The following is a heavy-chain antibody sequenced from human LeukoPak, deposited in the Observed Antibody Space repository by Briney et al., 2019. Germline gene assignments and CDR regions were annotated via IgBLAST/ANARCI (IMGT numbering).Heavy chain of an antibody. V-gene: IGHV4-31*03. CDR2: IYYSGST. D-gene: IGHD2-2*01. CDR3: ARDAAYCSSTSCFRKEYYYYGMDV. CDR1: DDSISDYY. J-gene: IGHJ6*02. Sequence: PSETLSLTCTVSDDSISDYYRGWIRQHPGKGLEWIGYIYYSGSTYYNPSFKSRVTISVDTSKNQFSLKLSSVTAADTAVYYRARDAAYCSSTSCFRKEYYYYGMDVWGQGTTVTVSS.